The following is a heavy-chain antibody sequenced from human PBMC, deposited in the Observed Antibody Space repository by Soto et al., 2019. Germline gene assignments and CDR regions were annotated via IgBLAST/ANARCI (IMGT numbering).Heavy chain of an antibody. Sequence: SEPLSLTCTFSGASISNHYLNWIRQPPGKGLEWIGYIYNSGTTNYNPSLKSRVTISADTSKNQFSLKLTSVTAADTAVYFCGKDPNTGVVGIWGQGTMVTVSS. D-gene: IGHD3-3*01. J-gene: IGHJ3*02. CDR1: GASISNHY. CDR3: GKDPNTGVVGI. V-gene: IGHV4-59*11. CDR2: IYNSGTT.